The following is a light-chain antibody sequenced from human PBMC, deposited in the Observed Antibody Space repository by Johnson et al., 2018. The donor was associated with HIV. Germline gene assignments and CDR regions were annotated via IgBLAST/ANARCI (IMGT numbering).Light chain of an antibody. J-gene: IGLJ1*01. CDR3: GTWDASLSVNV. CDR1: YSDIGNNF. CDR2: KND. V-gene: IGLV1-51*02. Sequence: QSVLTQPPSVSAAPGQKVTISCSGSYSDIGNNFVSWYQQLPGAAPKLLIYKNDQRPSGVPDRFSGSKSGTSATLDITGLQTGDEADYYCGTWDASLSVNVFGPGTKVTVL.